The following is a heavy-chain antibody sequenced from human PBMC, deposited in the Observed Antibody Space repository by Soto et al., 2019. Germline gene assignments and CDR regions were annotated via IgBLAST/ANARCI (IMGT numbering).Heavy chain of an antibody. CDR2: IYSGGST. D-gene: IGHD3-3*01. CDR1: GFTVGSNY. CDR3: ARDLSRGDYDFWSGYHYYMDV. Sequence: GGSLRLSCAASGFTVGSNYMSWVGQAPGKGLEWVSVIYSGGSTYYADSVKGRFTISRDNSKNTLYLQMNSLRAEDTAVYYCARDLSRGDYDFWSGYHYYMDVWGKGTTVTVSS. J-gene: IGHJ6*03. V-gene: IGHV3-66*01.